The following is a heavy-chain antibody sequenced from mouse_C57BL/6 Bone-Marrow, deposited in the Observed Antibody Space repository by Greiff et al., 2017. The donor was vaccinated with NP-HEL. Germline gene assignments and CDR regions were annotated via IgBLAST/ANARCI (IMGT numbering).Heavy chain of an antibody. V-gene: IGHV1-59*01. CDR3: ARWAFAY. CDR1: GYTFTSYW. CDR2: IDPSDSYT. J-gene: IGHJ3*01. Sequence: QVQLQQPGAELVRPGTSVKLSCKASGYTFTSYWMHWVKQRPGQGLEWIGVIDPSDSYTNYNQKFKGKATLTVDTSSSTAYMQLSSLTSEDSAVYYCARWAFAYWGQGTLVTVSA.